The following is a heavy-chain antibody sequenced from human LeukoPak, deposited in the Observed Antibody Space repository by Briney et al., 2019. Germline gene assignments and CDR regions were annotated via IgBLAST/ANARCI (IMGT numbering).Heavy chain of an antibody. CDR1: GFTFSSYG. CDR2: ISYSNTYI. D-gene: IGHD6-19*01. Sequence: GGSLRLSCAVSGFTFSSYGMNWVRQAPGKGLQWVSSISYSNTYIYYADSVKGRFTISRDNAKNSLFLHMNSLRVEDTAIYYCAREHVAVGGHFDYWGQGTVVTVSS. CDR3: AREHVAVGGHFDY. J-gene: IGHJ4*02. V-gene: IGHV3-21*01.